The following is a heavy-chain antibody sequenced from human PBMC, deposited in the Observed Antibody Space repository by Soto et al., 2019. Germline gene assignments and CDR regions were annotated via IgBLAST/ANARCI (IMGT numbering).Heavy chain of an antibody. J-gene: IGHJ4*02. D-gene: IGHD6-19*01. V-gene: IGHV3-30*18. CDR3: AKGGRQWLVTSDFNY. CDR2: VSHDGRNT. CDR1: GFTFSDYA. Sequence: GGSLRLSCXASGFTFSDYAMHWVCQAPGKGLEWVAVVSHDGRNTHYADSVKGRFTISRDSSKNTVSLEMTSLRAEDTAVYYCAKGGRQWLVTSDFNYWGQGALVTVSS.